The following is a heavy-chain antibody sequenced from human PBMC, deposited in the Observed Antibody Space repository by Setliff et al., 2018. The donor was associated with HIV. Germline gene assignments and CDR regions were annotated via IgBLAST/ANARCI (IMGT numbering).Heavy chain of an antibody. CDR2: MYSSGIS. Sequence: SETLSLTCHVSGGSISGHYWSWIRQSPEKGLEWLGYMYSSGISNYSPSLKSRLSISVDTSKNQFSLKLTSMTAADTAIYYCARRSPRENYFDYWGQGTLVTAPQ. CDR3: ARRSPRENYFDY. CDR1: GGSISGHY. V-gene: IGHV4-59*11. J-gene: IGHJ4*02.